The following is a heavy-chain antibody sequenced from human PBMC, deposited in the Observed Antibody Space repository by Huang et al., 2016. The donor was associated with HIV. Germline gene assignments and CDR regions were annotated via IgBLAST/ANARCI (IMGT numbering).Heavy chain of an antibody. Sequence: QVQLQESGPGLVKPSETLSLTCSVSGGSITSHYWNWIRQPPGKGLEWIGTIYYSGSTNYNPSLKGRFTISRDTSKNQFFLKLSSVTAADTAIYYCATGNYGSRWFDPWGLGTLVTVSS. D-gene: IGHD3-10*01. CDR3: ATGNYGSRWFDP. CDR2: IYYSGST. CDR1: GGSITSHY. V-gene: IGHV4-59*11. J-gene: IGHJ5*02.